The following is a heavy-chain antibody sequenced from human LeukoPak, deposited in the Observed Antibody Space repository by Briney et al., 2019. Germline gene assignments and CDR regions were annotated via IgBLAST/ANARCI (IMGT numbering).Heavy chain of an antibody. CDR2: IKEDGSKK. J-gene: IGHJ4*02. CDR1: GFIFSSYW. Sequence: PGGSLRLSCAASGFIFSSYWMNWVRQAPGKGLEWVANIKEDGSKKYYVDSVKGRFTISRDNAKNSLFLQMNSLRAEDTAVYYCARAMDYWSRRSLVTVSS. V-gene: IGHV3-7*03. CDR3: ARAMDY.